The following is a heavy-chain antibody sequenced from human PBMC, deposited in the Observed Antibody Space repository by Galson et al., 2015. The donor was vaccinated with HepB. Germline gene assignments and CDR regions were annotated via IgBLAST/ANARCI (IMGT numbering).Heavy chain of an antibody. J-gene: IGHJ4*02. V-gene: IGHV3-7*01. CDR2: IKQDGSEK. CDR3: ARGYAPDY. D-gene: IGHD1-1*01. Sequence: PLRLSCAASAFTFGSYWMTWVPQTPGEGLECVANIKQDGSEKSYVDSVKGRFTISRDNAKNSLYLQMNSLRVEDTALYYCARGYAPDYWGQGTLVTVSS. CDR1: AFTFGSYW.